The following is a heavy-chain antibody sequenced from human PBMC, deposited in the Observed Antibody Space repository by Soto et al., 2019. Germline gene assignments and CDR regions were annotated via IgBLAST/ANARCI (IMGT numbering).Heavy chain of an antibody. CDR3: ARYLGGWPDY. CDR2: INDGNGNT. J-gene: IGHJ4*02. CDR1: GYTFTSYA. D-gene: IGHD2-15*01. Sequence: QVQLVQSGAEVKKPGASVKVSCKASGYTFTSYAMHWVRQAPGQRLEWMGWINDGNGNTKYSQKFQGRVTITRDTSASTAYMELSSLRSEDRAVYYCARYLGGWPDYWGQGTLVTVSS. V-gene: IGHV1-3*01.